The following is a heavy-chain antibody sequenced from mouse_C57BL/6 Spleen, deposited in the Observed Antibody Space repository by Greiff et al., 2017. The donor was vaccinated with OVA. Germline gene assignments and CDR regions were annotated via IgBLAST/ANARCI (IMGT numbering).Heavy chain of an antibody. Sequence: QVQLKESGPGLVQPSQSLSITCTVSGFSLTSYGVHWVRQSPGKGLEWLGVIWSSGSTDYNAAFISRLSISKDNSKSQVFFKMNSLQADDTAIYYCARDSSYDYAMDYWGQGTSVTVSS. CDR2: IWSSGST. CDR3: ARDSSYDYAMDY. CDR1: GFSLTSYG. J-gene: IGHJ4*01. V-gene: IGHV2-2*01. D-gene: IGHD1-1*01.